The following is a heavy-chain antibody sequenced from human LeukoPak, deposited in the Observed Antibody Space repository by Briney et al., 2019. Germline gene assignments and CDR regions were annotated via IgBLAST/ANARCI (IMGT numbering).Heavy chain of an antibody. CDR1: GFTSSNYG. CDR3: VKDNPLDY. Sequence: GGSLRLSCRASGFTSSNYGMLWVRQAPGKGLEWVAFIRYDGSNKFYADSVKGRGTISRDNSKNTLYLHINSLRVEDTAVYYCVKDNPLDYWGQGTLVIVSS. CDR2: IRYDGSNK. D-gene: IGHD1-14*01. V-gene: IGHV3-30*02. J-gene: IGHJ4*02.